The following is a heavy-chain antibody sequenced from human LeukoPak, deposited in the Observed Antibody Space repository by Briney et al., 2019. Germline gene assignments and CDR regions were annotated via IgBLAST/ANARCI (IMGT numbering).Heavy chain of an antibody. CDR3: AREDYDFWSGYCP. V-gene: IGHV3-21*01. Sequence: GGSLRLSCAASGFTFSSYSMNWGRQAPGRGLEWVSSISSSSSYIYYADSVKGRSTISRDNAKNSLYLQMNSLRAEDTAVYYCAREDYDFWSGYCPWGQGTLVTVSS. CDR1: GFTFSSYS. D-gene: IGHD3-3*01. CDR2: ISSSSSYI. J-gene: IGHJ5*02.